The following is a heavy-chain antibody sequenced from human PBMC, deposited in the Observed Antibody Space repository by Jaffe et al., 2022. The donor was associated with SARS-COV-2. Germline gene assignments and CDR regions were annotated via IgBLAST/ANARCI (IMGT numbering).Heavy chain of an antibody. V-gene: IGHV4-39*01. CDR3: ASRYTSRWGVDF. D-gene: IGHD6-13*01. CDR1: GDSISSSYYY. J-gene: IGHJ4*02. Sequence: QLQLQESGPGLVKPSETLSLTCTVSGDSISSSYYYWGWIRQPPGKGLEWIGSIYYSGSTYYNPSLKSRVTVSVDTSKNQFSLKLISVTAADTAVYYCASRYTSRWGVDFWGQGTLVTVSS. CDR2: IYYSGST.